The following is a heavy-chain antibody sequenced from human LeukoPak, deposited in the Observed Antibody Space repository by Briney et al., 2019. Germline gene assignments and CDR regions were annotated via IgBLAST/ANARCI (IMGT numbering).Heavy chain of an antibody. CDR2: IYPGDSDT. V-gene: IGHV5-51*01. D-gene: IGHD3-22*01. CDR3: ARQNYYDSSGYYGNDAFDI. Sequence: GESLKISCKGSGYSFTSYWIGWVRQMPGKGLEWMGIIYPGDSDTRYSPSFQGQVTISADKSISTAYLQWSSLKASDTAMYYCARQNYYDSSGYYGNDAFDIWGQGTMATVSS. J-gene: IGHJ3*02. CDR1: GYSFTSYW.